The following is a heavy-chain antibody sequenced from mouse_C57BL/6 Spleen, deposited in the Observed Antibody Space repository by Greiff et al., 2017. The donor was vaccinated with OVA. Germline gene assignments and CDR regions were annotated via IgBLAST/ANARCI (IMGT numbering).Heavy chain of an antibody. CDR1: GYSITSGYY. D-gene: IGHD1-1*01. J-gene: IGHJ2*01. CDR3: ARGPYGTFDY. CDR2: ISYDGSN. V-gene: IGHV3-6*01. Sequence: EVQLQESGPGLVKPSQSLSLTCSVTGYSITSGYYWNWIRQFPGNKLEWMGYISYDGSNNYNPSLKNRISITRDTSKNQFFLKLNSVTTEDTATYYCARGPYGTFDYWGQGTTLTVSS.